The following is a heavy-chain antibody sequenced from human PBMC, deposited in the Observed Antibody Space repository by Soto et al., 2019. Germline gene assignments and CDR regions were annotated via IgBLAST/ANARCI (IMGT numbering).Heavy chain of an antibody. Sequence: PSETLSLTCTVSGGSISSGDYYWSWIRQPPGKGLEWIGYIYYSGSTYYNPSLKSRVTISVDTSKNQFSLKLSSVTAADTAVYYCARGWVVAAGFDYWGQVPLVTFSS. CDR2: IYYSGST. D-gene: IGHD2-15*01. CDR1: GGSISSGDYY. V-gene: IGHV4-30-4*01. CDR3: ARGWVVAAGFDY. J-gene: IGHJ4*02.